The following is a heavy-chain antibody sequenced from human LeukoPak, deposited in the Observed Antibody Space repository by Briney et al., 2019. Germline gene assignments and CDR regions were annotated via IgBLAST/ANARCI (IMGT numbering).Heavy chain of an antibody. CDR3: ARTTAPAYYGSGNFDY. Sequence: ASAKVSCKASGYTFTSYDINWVRQATGQGLEWMGWMNPNSGNTGYAQKFQGRVTMTRNTSISTAYMELSSLRSEDTAVYYCARTTAPAYYGSGNFDYWGQGTLVTVSS. D-gene: IGHD3-10*01. CDR2: MNPNSGNT. J-gene: IGHJ4*02. V-gene: IGHV1-8*01. CDR1: GYTFTSYD.